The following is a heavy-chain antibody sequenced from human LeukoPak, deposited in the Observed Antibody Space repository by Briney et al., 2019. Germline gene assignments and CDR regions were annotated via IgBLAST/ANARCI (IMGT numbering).Heavy chain of an antibody. J-gene: IGHJ4*02. V-gene: IGHV3-21*01. CDR1: GFTFSSYS. D-gene: IGHD6-6*01. CDR3: AREAGSSSPDFDY. CDR2: ISSSSSYI. Sequence: PGGSLRLSCAASGFTFSSYSMNWVRQAPGKGLEWVSSISSSSSYIYYADSVKGRFTISRDNAKNSLYLQMNSLRAEDTAVYYCAREAGSSSPDFDYWGQGTLVTVSS.